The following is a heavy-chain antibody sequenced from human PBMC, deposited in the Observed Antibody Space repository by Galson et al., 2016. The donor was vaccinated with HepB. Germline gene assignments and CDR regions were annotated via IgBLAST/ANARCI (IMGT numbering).Heavy chain of an antibody. CDR3: ATLTVAILAFDV. D-gene: IGHD2-21*01. J-gene: IGHJ3*01. CDR2: IYSSGST. CDR1: GFTVSNNF. Sequence: SLRLSCAASGFTVSNNFMTWVRQGPGKGLEWVSLIYSSGSTYYADSVQGRFSISRDSSKNTLYLQMNSLSAEDTAVYYCATLTVAILAFDVWGQGTMVTVSS. V-gene: IGHV3-53*01.